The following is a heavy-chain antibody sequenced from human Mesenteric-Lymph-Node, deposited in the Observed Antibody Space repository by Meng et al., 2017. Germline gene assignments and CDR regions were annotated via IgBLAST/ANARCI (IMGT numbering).Heavy chain of an antibody. CDR1: GYTFTGYY. V-gene: IGHV1-2*06. D-gene: IGHD1-26*01. CDR3: ARSPDEWELLPDAFDI. CDR2: INPNSGGT. Sequence: ASVKVSCKASGYTFTGYYMHWVRQAPGQGLEWMGRINPNSGGTNYAQKFQGRVTMTRDTSISTAYMELSRLRSDDTAVYYCARSPDEWELLPDAFDIWGQGTMVTVSS. J-gene: IGHJ3*02.